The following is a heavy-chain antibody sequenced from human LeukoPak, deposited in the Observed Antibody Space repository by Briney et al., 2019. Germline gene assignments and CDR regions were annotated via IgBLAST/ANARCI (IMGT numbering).Heavy chain of an antibody. J-gene: IGHJ6*03. CDR3: ARGRLQYHYYYYYMDV. V-gene: IGHV1-8*01. Sequence: ASVKVSCKASGYTFTSYDINWVRQATGQGLEWMGWMNPNSGNTGYAQKFQGRVTMTRNTSISTAYMELSSLRSEDTAVYYCARGRLQYHYYYYYMDVWGKGTTGTVSS. D-gene: IGHD4-11*01. CDR2: MNPNSGNT. CDR1: GYTFTSYD.